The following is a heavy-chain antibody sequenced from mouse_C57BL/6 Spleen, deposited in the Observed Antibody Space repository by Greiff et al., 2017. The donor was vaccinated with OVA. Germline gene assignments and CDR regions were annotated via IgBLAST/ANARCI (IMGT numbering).Heavy chain of an antibody. CDR2: ISNGGGST. D-gene: IGHD1-1*01. CDR3: ARLYYYGSSPGYFDY. CDR1: GFTFSDYY. Sequence: EVMLVESGGGLVQPGGSLKLSCAASGFTFSDYYMYWVRQTPEKRLEWVAYISNGGGSTYYPDTVKGRFTISRDNAKNTLYLQMSRLKSEDTAMYYCARLYYYGSSPGYFDYWGQGTTLTVSS. J-gene: IGHJ2*01. V-gene: IGHV5-12*01.